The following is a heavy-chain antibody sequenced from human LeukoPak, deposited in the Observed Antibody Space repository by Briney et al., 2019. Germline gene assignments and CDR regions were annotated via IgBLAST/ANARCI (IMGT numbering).Heavy chain of an antibody. CDR1: GFTFGSYW. CDR2: ISGKGERT. J-gene: IGHJ6*02. V-gene: IGHV3-23*01. CDR3: AKGMGATIVYYYYAMDV. D-gene: IGHD1-26*01. Sequence: GGSLRLSCAASGFTFGSYWMSWVRQARGKGREWVSAISGKGERTYYADCETGPLPISRDNTKPTMYLQMKSLRAEDTAVYYCAKGMGATIVYYYYAMDVWGQGTTVTVSS.